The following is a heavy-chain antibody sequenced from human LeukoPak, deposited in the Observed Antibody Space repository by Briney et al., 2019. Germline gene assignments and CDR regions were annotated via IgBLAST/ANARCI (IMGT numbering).Heavy chain of an antibody. Sequence: PSETLSLTCSVSGGSTSSYYWSWIRQPPGKQLEWIGYIYYSGSTNYNPSLKSRVTISIDTSKNQFSLNLTSVTAADTAVYYCASKGDGYCRSTICQGAFDFWGQGTMVTVSS. CDR2: IYYSGST. D-gene: IGHD2-2*01. J-gene: IGHJ3*01. CDR3: ASKGDGYCRSTICQGAFDF. V-gene: IGHV4-59*08. CDR1: GGSTSSYY.